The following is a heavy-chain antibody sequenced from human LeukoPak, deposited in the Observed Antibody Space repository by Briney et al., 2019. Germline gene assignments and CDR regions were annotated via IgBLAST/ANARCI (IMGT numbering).Heavy chain of an antibody. CDR1: GGSISSGSYY. J-gene: IGHJ6*03. Sequence: SETLSLTCTVSGGSISSGSYYWSWIRQPAGKGLEWIGRIYTSGSTNYSPSLKSRVTISVDTSKNQFSLKLSSVTAADTAVYYCARTFRFPNYYINVWGKGTTVTISS. V-gene: IGHV4-61*02. CDR2: IYTSGST. CDR3: ARTFRFPNYYINV. D-gene: IGHD2/OR15-2a*01.